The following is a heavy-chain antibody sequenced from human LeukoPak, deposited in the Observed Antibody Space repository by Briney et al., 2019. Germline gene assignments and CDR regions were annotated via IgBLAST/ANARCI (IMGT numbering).Heavy chain of an antibody. CDR2: IIPIFGTA. J-gene: IGHJ6*02. D-gene: IGHD2-15*01. V-gene: IGHV1-69*13. CDR1: GGTFSSYA. Sequence: SVKVSCKASGGTFSSYAISWVRQAPGQGLEWMGGIIPIFGTANYAQKFQGRVTITADESTSTAYMELSSLRSEDTAVYYCARGVLGYCSGGSCRSQRMDVWGQGTTVTVSS. CDR3: ARGVLGYCSGGSCRSQRMDV.